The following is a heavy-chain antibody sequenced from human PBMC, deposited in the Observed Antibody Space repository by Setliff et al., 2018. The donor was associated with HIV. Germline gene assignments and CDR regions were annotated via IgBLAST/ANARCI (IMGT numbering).Heavy chain of an antibody. CDR2: ISVYNGNT. CDR3: ARVPRTGPLDY. V-gene: IGHV1-18*01. CDR1: GYTFINYG. J-gene: IGHJ4*02. Sequence: ASVKVSGKTSGYTFINYGIHWVRQAPGQGLEWMGWISVYNGNTNYAEKFQGRVTMTTDTSTSTAYMDLRSLRADDTALYYCARVPRTGPLDYWGQGTLVTVSS.